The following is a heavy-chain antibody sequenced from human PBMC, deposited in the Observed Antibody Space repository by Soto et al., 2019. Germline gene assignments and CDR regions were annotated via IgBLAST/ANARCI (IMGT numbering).Heavy chain of an antibody. CDR2: IFYTGTT. Sequence: SETLSLTCTVSGDSISNYYWSWIRQPPGKGLEWIGYIFYTGTTNYNPSLKSRVTISVDTSKNQLSLRLSSVTVADTAVYYCAREHIPTAGPGSIWFDPWGQGTLVTVYS. J-gene: IGHJ5*02. D-gene: IGHD6-13*01. CDR3: AREHIPTAGPGSIWFDP. CDR1: GDSISNYY. V-gene: IGHV4-59*01.